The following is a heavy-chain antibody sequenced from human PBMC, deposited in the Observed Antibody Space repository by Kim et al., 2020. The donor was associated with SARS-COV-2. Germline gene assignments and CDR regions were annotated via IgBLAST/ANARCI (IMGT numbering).Heavy chain of an antibody. CDR3: ARDLDGLHY. V-gene: IGHV4-31*02. D-gene: IGHD3-10*01. J-gene: IGHJ4*02. CDR2: GST. Sequence: GSTYYNPSLKSRVTISVDTSKNQFSLKLSSVTAADTAVYYCARDLDGLHYWGQGTLVTVSS.